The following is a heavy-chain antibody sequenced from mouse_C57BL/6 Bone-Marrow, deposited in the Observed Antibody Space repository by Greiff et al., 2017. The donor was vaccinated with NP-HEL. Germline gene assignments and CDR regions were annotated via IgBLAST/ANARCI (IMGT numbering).Heavy chain of an antibody. D-gene: IGHD1-1*01. CDR1: GFNIKNTY. Sequence: EVQLQQSVAELVRPGASVKLSCTASGFNIKNTYMHWVKQRPEQGLEWIGRIDPANGNTKYAPKFQGKATITADTSSNTAYLQLSSLTSEDTAIYYCALYYSGSSYPDWYFDVWGTGTTVTVSS. J-gene: IGHJ1*03. V-gene: IGHV14-3*01. CDR2: IDPANGNT. CDR3: ALYYSGSSYPDWYFDV.